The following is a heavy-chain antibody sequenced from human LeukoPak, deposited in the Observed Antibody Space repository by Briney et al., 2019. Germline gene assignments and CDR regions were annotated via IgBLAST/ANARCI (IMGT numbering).Heavy chain of an antibody. V-gene: IGHV3-13*01. CDR3: ARALGYYDSSWGYYYYGMDV. Sequence: GGSLRLSCAASGFTFSSYDMHWVRQATGKGLEWASAIGTAGDTYYPGSVKGRFTISRENAKNSLYLQMNSLRAGDTAVYYCARALGYYDSSWGYYYYGMDVWGQGTTVTVSS. CDR1: GFTFSSYD. CDR2: IGTAGDT. D-gene: IGHD3-22*01. J-gene: IGHJ6*02.